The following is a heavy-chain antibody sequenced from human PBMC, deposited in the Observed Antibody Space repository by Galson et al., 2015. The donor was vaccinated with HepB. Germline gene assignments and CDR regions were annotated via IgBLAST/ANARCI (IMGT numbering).Heavy chain of an antibody. V-gene: IGHV4-39*01. CDR2: IYYSGST. Sequence: LSLTCTVSGGSISSSSYYWGWIRQPPGKGLEWIGSIYYSGSTYYNPSLKSRVTISVDTSKNQFSLKLSSVTAADTAVYYCARQQQLDYFDYWGQGTLVTVSS. CDR1: GGSISSSSYY. CDR3: ARQQQLDYFDY. J-gene: IGHJ4*02. D-gene: IGHD6-13*01.